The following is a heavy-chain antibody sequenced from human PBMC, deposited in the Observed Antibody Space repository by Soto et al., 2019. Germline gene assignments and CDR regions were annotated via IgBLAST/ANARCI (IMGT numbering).Heavy chain of an antibody. J-gene: IGHJ4*02. CDR1: GDSVSGNSAA. Sequence: SQTLSLTCAISGDSVSGNSAAWNWIRQSPSRGLEWLGRTYYRSRWYNDYAVSAKSRITVTPDTSKNQFSLHLNSVTPEDTAVYYCARELPYYVSSDSYLDYWGQGALVTVSS. CDR3: ARELPYYVSSDSYLDY. CDR2: TYYRSRWYN. D-gene: IGHD3-16*01. V-gene: IGHV6-1*01.